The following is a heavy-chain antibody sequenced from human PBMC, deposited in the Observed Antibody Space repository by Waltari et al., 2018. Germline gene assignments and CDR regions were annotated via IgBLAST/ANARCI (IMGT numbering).Heavy chain of an antibody. D-gene: IGHD5-18*01. CDR3: ARGDHRWIQLGRDFDC. CDR1: GFPCRDYA. Sequence: QERLVESGGGVVQPGRSLRLFCAASGFPCRDYAIPWVRQTPGKGLEWVGHISYNGNTKDYADSVKGRFTMSRDNSQKTLYLQMDSLRPEDTAVYYCARGDHRWIQLGRDFDCWGQGTLVTVSS. V-gene: IGHV3-30*01. J-gene: IGHJ4*02. CDR2: ISYNGNTK.